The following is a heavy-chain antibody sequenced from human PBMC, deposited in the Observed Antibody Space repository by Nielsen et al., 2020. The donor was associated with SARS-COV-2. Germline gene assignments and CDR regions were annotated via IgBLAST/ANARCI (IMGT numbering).Heavy chain of an antibody. J-gene: IGHJ5*02. CDR2: ISYDGSNK. D-gene: IGHD2-2*01. Sequence: GRQAPGKGLEWGAVISYDGSNKYYADSVKGRFTISRDNSKNTLYLQMNSLRAEDTAVYYCARETLGYCSSTSCSRWFDPWGQGTLVTVSS. V-gene: IGHV3-30-3*01. CDR3: ARETLGYCSSTSCSRWFDP.